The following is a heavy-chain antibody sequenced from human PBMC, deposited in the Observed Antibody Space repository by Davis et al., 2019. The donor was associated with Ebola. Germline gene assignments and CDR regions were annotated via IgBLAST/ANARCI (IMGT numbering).Heavy chain of an antibody. CDR2: IRTSGSTK. V-gene: IGHV3-48*02. J-gene: IGHJ4*02. D-gene: IGHD6-19*01. CDR1: GFTFSSYS. Sequence: GESLKISCAVSGFTFSSYSMNWVRQAPGKGLEWVSYIRTSGSTKYYADSVKGRFSISRDDAKNSLYLQMNSLRDEDTAVYYCARALAVRGWYGYWGQGTLVTVSS. CDR3: ARALAVRGWYGY.